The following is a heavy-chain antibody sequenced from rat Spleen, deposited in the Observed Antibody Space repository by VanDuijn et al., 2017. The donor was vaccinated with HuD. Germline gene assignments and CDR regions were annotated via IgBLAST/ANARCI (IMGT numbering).Heavy chain of an antibody. Sequence: EVQLVESGGGLVQPGRSMKLSCAALGFTFSNYYMAWVRQAPTKGLEWVASISTGGGNTYYRDSVKGRFTISRDNAKNTQYLQMDSLRSEDTATYFCARHRYYFDGSYYYGISDFDSWGQGVMVTVSS. CDR3: ARHRYYFDGSYYYGISDFDS. J-gene: IGHJ2*01. V-gene: IGHV5-25*01. CDR2: ISTGGGNT. D-gene: IGHD1-12*02. CDR1: GFTFSNYY.